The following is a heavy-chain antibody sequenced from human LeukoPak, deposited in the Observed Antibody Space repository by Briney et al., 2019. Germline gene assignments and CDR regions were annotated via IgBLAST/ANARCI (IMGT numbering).Heavy chain of an antibody. CDR3: GRDYGGASPFDS. CDR1: GGTLVKYV. Sequence: SVKVSCKASGGTLVKYVISWVRQAPGQGLEWMGGISPISGTPDYAQKFQGRVTITADESTSTAYMALSSLRSEDTAVYYCGRDYGGASPFDSWGQGTLVTVSS. J-gene: IGHJ4*02. CDR2: ISPISGTP. D-gene: IGHD4-23*01. V-gene: IGHV1-69*01.